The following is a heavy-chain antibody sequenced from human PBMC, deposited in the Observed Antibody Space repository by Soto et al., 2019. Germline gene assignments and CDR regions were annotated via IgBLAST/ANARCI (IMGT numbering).Heavy chain of an antibody. V-gene: IGHV4-39*01. CDR3: ASKTPEGIAARLIIVGY. CDR2: IYYSGST. D-gene: IGHD6-6*01. CDR1: GGSISSSSYY. Sequence: QLQLQESGPGLVKPSETLSLTCTVSGGSISSSSYYWGWIRQPPGKGLEWIGSIYYSGSTYYNPSLKSRVTISVDTAKNQFSLKLSSVTAADTAVYYCASKTPEGIAARLIIVGYWGQGTLVTVSS. J-gene: IGHJ4*02.